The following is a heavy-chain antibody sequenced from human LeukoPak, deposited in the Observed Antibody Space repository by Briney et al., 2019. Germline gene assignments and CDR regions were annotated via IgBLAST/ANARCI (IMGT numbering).Heavy chain of an antibody. CDR3: ARDPHEFSSGWSQFDY. D-gene: IGHD6-19*01. CDR1: GGTFSSYG. J-gene: IGHJ4*02. CDR2: ISAYNGNT. V-gene: IGHV1-18*01. Sequence: ASVKVSCKASGGTFSSYGISWVRQAPGQGLEWMGWISAYNGNTNYAQKLRGRVTMTTDTSTSTAYMELRSLRSDDTAVYYCARDPHEFSSGWSQFDYWGQGTLVTVSS.